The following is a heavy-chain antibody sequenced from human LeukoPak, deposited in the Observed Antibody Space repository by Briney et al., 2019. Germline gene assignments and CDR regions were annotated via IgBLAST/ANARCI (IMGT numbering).Heavy chain of an antibody. CDR2: ISSSGSTI. V-gene: IGHV3-48*03. CDR1: GFTSSSYE. Sequence: GGSLRLSCAASGFTSSSYEMNWVRQAPGKGLEWVSYISSSGSTIYYADSVKGRFTISRDNAKNSLYLQMNSLRAEDTAVYYCTKNPLGRGFGESDAFDIWGQGTMVTVSS. CDR3: TKNPLGRGFGESDAFDI. D-gene: IGHD3-10*01. J-gene: IGHJ3*02.